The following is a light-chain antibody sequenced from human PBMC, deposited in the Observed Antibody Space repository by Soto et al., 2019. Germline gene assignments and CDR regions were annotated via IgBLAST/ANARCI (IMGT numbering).Light chain of an antibody. J-gene: IGKJ1*01. Sequence: EIVLTQSPGTVSLSPGERATLSCRASQSVSTNYLAWYQQKPGQAPRLLIYRTSTRATGIPDRFSGGGSGTDFTLTISRLAPEDFAVYYRQQYGTSPQTFGQGTKVDIK. CDR3: QQYGTSPQT. CDR1: QSVSTNY. V-gene: IGKV3-20*01. CDR2: RTS.